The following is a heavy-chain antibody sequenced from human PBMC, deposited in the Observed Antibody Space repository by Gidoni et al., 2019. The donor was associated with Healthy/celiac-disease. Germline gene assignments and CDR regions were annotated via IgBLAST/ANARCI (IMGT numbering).Heavy chain of an antibody. CDR1: GGSFSGYY. V-gene: IGHV4-34*01. J-gene: IGHJ4*02. Sequence: QVQLQQWGAGRVKPSGTLSRTCAVYGGSFSGYYWSRIRQPPVKGLEWIGESKHSGSTNYNPPLKSRVTISVDTSKNQFSLNLSSVTAADTAVYYCARAPIQLWLRYLYDYWGQVTLVTVSS. CDR3: ARAPIQLWLRYLYDY. D-gene: IGHD5-18*01. CDR2: SKHSGST.